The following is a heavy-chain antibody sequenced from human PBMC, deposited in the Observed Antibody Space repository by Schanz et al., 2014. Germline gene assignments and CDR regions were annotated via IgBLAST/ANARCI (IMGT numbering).Heavy chain of an antibody. CDR1: GFPFRDHY. J-gene: IGHJ4*02. D-gene: IGHD3-10*01. CDR2: SKNKAARYTT. Sequence: EVQLVESGGFFFPPFFSLLLSCAASGFPFRDHYMEWVRQAPGKGLEWVGRSKNKAARYTTEYAASVRGRFTISRDDSKNSLYLQMTSLKTEETAVYYCVVWFGGVRNSWGQGTLVTVSS. V-gene: IGHV3-72*01. CDR3: VVWFGGVRNS.